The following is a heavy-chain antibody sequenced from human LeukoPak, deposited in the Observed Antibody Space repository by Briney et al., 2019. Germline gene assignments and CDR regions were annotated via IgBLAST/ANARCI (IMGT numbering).Heavy chain of an antibody. J-gene: IGHJ3*02. D-gene: IGHD2-8*01. V-gene: IGHV3-23*01. CDR3: ARNGAFDI. CDR2: ITGSGDST. Sequence: GGSLRLSCAASRFTFTFGSNAMNWLRPAPGQGLQWISSITGSGDSTYYADSVKGRFTISRDNSKNTLYLQMNSLTVDDTAVYYCARNGAFDIWGQGTMVTVSS. CDR1: RFTFTFGSNA.